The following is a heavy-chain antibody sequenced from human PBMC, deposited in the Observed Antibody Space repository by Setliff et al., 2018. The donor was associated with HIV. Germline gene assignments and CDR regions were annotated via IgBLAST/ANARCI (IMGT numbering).Heavy chain of an antibody. J-gene: IGHJ4*02. Sequence: SETLSLTCTVSGGSISSGSYYWSWIRQPAGKGLEWIGRIYTSGSTNYNPSLKSRVTISVDTSKNQFSLKLSSVTAADTAVYYCARHGIAVAGPYPFDYWGQGTLVTVSS. CDR1: GGSISSGSYY. CDR3: ARHGIAVAGPYPFDY. CDR2: IYTSGST. V-gene: IGHV4-61*02. D-gene: IGHD6-19*01.